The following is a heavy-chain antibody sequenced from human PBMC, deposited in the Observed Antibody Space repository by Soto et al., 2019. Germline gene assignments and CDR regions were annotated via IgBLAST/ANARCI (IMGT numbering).Heavy chain of an antibody. D-gene: IGHD3-10*01. V-gene: IGHV3-7*01. CDR3: ARDSGYGSGAYVNHYLDF. CDR2: IKLDASEN. J-gene: IGHJ4*01. CDR1: GFTFSFYW. Sequence: LTLSRAGSGFTFSFYWMSWFRQAPLKGLECLGTIKLDASENKYLDSVKGRFSMSGDNANNSLYLQMDSLRAEDTAVYYCARDSGYGSGAYVNHYLDFWGRGTMVTVSS.